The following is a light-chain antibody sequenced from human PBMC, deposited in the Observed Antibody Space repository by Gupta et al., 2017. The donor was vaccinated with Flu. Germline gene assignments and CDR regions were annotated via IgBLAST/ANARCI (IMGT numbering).Light chain of an antibody. CDR1: TGAVTNGHF. CDR3: LLYYSNVGV. Sequence: STGAVTNGHFPNWIQQKPGQVPRPLIYSTTDRHSWTPARFSGFLFGGKAALTVSHVQPEDEADYYCLLYYSNVGVFGGGTKPTVL. V-gene: IGLV7-43*01. J-gene: IGLJ3*02. CDR2: STT.